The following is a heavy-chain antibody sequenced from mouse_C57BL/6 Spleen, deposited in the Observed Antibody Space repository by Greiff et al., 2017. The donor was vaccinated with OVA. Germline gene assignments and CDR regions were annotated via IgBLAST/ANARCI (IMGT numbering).Heavy chain of an antibody. CDR1: GYAFRSYW. Sequence: QVQLKESGAELVKPGASVKISCKASGYAFRSYWMNWVKQRPGKGLEWIGQIYPGDGDTNYNGKFKGKATLTADKSSSTAYMQLSSLTSEDSAVYFCARPIYDGYYGYFDVWGTGTTVTVSS. CDR3: ARPIYDGYYGYFDV. V-gene: IGHV1-80*01. CDR2: IYPGDGDT. D-gene: IGHD2-3*01. J-gene: IGHJ1*03.